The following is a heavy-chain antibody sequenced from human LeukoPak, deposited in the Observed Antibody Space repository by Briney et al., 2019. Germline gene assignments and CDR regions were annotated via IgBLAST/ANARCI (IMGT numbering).Heavy chain of an antibody. V-gene: IGHV3-23*01. J-gene: IGHJ5*02. Sequence: GGSLRLSCAASGFTFNTYAMSWVRQAPGKGLEWVSSISGSGGSTYYADSAKGRFTISRDNSNNTLYLQINSLRAEDTAVYYCAKTPSLWWFDPWGQGTLVTVSS. CDR1: GFTFNTYA. D-gene: IGHD3-16*02. CDR2: ISGSGGST. CDR3: AKTPSLWWFDP.